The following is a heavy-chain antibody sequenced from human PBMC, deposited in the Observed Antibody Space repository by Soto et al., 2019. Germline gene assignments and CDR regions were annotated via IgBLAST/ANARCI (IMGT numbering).Heavy chain of an antibody. Sequence: QMQLVQSGAEVKKTGSSVKVSCKASGYTFTYRYLHWVRQAPGQALEWMGWITPFNGNTNYAQKFQDRVTITRDRSMSTAYMELSSLRSEDTAMYYCAVSRGLPVEVWSLAYWGQGTLVTVSS. J-gene: IGHJ4*02. D-gene: IGHD3-10*01. CDR2: ITPFNGNT. CDR3: AVSRGLPVEVWSLAY. V-gene: IGHV1-45*02. CDR1: GYTFTYRY.